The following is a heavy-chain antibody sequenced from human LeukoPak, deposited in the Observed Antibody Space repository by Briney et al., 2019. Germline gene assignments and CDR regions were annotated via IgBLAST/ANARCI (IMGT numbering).Heavy chain of an antibody. CDR3: ANSGLNRFEY. CDR1: AFSFSNYG. J-gene: IGHJ4*02. V-gene: IGHV3-23*01. CDR2: ISGSGGST. D-gene: IGHD2-15*01. Sequence: GGSLRLSCAAFAFSFSNYGMHWVRQAPGKGLEWVSSISGSGGSTYYADSVKGRFSISRDNSKNTLYLQVNSLRADDTAVYYCANSGLNRFEYWGQGALVTVSS.